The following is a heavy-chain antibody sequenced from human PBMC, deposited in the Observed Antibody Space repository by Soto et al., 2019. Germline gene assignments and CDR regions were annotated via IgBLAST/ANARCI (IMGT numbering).Heavy chain of an antibody. CDR2: IYWDDDK. Sequence: GPTLVNPTQTLTLTCTFSGFSLSTSGVGVGWIRQPPGKALEWLALIYWDDDKRYSPSLKSRLTITKDTSKNQVVLTMTNMDPVDTATYYCAHSLHTYSSINYYGMDVWGQGTTVTVSS. CDR1: GFSLSTSGVG. J-gene: IGHJ6*02. CDR3: AHSLHTYSSINYYGMDV. D-gene: IGHD6-13*01. V-gene: IGHV2-5*02.